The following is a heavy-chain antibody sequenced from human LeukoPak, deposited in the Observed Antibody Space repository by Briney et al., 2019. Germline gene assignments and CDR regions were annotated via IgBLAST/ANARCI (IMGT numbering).Heavy chain of an antibody. CDR3: ARGAATIIDY. CDR2: IYYSGST. D-gene: IGHD5-24*01. CDR1: GGSISSSSYY. V-gene: IGHV4-39*07. Sequence: RSETLSLTCTVSGGSISSSSYYWGWIRQPPGKGLEWIGSIYYSGSTYYNPSLKSRVTISVDTSKNQFSLKLSSVTAADTAVYYCARGAATIIDYWGQGTLVTVSS. J-gene: IGHJ4*02.